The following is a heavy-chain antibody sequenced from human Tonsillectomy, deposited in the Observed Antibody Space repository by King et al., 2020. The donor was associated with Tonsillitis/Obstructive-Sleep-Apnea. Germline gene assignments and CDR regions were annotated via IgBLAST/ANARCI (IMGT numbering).Heavy chain of an antibody. V-gene: IGHV2-5*02. CDR2: MYFDDDK. J-gene: IGHJ4*02. Sequence: TLKESGPTLVKPTQTLTLTCTFSGFSLSTSGVGVGGICQPPGKALEWLALMYFDDDKRYSPALKSKLTSTKDTSKNQVGLTMTNMDPVDTPTYYCAHTALYSRSSEGTLDFDYWGQGTLVTVSS. CDR1: GFSLSTSGVG. CDR3: AHTALYSRSSEGTLDFDY. D-gene: IGHD6-6*01.